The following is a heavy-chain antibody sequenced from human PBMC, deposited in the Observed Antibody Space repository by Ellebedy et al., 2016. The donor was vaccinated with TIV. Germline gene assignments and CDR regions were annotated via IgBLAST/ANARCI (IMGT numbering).Heavy chain of an antibody. Sequence: SETLSLTXAVYGGSFSGYYWSWIRQPPGKGLEWIGEINHSGSTNYNPSLKSRVTISVDTSKNQFSLKLSSVTAADTAVYYCARSGGVPAAFIDYWGQGTLVTVSS. CDR3: ARSGGVPAAFIDY. D-gene: IGHD2-2*01. J-gene: IGHJ4*02. CDR1: GGSFSGYY. V-gene: IGHV4-34*01. CDR2: INHSGST.